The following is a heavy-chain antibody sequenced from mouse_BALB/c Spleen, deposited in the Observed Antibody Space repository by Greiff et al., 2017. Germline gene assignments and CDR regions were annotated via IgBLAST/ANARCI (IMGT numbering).Heavy chain of an antibody. CDR1: GFTFSNYW. CDR2: IRLKSNNYAT. V-gene: IGHV6-6*02. Sequence: EVQGVESGGGLVQPGGSMKLSCVASGFTFSNYWMNWVRQSPEKGLEWVAEIRLKSNNYATHYAESVKGRFTISRDDSKSSVYLQMNNLRAEDTGIYYCTRPYYFDYWGQGTTLTVSS. J-gene: IGHJ2*01. CDR3: TRPYYFDY.